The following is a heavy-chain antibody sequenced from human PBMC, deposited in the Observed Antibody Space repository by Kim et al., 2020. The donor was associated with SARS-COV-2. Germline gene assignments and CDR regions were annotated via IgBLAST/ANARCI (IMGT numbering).Heavy chain of an antibody. J-gene: IGHJ4*02. Sequence: FENRVTITRDTSASTAYMEVSSLTSEDTAVYFCARGRASSGSDYWGQGTLVTVSS. V-gene: IGHV1-3*01. D-gene: IGHD2-15*01. CDR3: ARGRASSGSDY.